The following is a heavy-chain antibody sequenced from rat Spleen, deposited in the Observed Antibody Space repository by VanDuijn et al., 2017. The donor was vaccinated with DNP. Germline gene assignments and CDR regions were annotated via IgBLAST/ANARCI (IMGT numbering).Heavy chain of an antibody. CDR1: GFSLTNYH. J-gene: IGHJ2*01. CDR3: AGPIYFYSVLDY. Sequence: QVQLKESGPGLVQPSQTLSLTCTVSGFSLTNYHVNWVRQPPGKGLEWMGRIQSGGNTDYNSALKSRLSISRDTSTSQVFLKMNNVQTDDTAMYFCAGPIYFYSVLDYWGQGVMVTVSS. CDR2: IQSGGNT. V-gene: IGHV2-27*01. D-gene: IGHD1-11*01.